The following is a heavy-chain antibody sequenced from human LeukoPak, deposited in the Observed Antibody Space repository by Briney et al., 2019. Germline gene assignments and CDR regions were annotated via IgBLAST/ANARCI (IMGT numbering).Heavy chain of an antibody. Sequence: VKVSCKASGYTFTSYGISWVRQAPGQGLEWMGWISAYNGNTNYAQKLQGRVTMTRDTSTSTVYMELSSLRSEDTAVYYCARGGVLRFLEHLDYWGQGTLVTVSS. D-gene: IGHD3-3*01. CDR3: ARGGVLRFLEHLDY. CDR2: ISAYNGNT. V-gene: IGHV1-18*01. CDR1: GYTFTSYG. J-gene: IGHJ4*02.